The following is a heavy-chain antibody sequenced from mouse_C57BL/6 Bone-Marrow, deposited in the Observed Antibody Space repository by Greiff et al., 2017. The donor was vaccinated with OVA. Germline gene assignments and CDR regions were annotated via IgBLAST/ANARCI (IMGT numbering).Heavy chain of an antibody. J-gene: IGHJ2*01. V-gene: IGHV1-55*01. D-gene: IGHD1-1*01. CDR3: ARNDYYDYFDY. CDR2: IYPGSGST. Sequence: QVHVKQPGAELVKPGASVKMSCKASGYTFTSYWITWVKQRPGQGLEWIGDIYPGSGSTNYNEKFKSKATLTVDTSSSTAYMQLSSLTSEDSAVYYCARNDYYDYFDYWGQGTTLTVSS. CDR1: GYTFTSYW.